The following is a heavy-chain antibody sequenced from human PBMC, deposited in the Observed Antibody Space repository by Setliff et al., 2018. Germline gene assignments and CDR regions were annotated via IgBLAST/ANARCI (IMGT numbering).Heavy chain of an antibody. CDR1: GDSISSATNY. Sequence: SETLSLTCTVSGDSISSATNYWSWIRQPAGKGLEWIRHIDPSGSTNQNPSLKSRVTISLDTPKNQFSLKLSYMTAADTAVYYCARQRPDKYYYGSGSPPLRIDYWGQGTLVTVSS. V-gene: IGHV4-61*09. CDR3: ARQRPDKYYYGSGSPPLRIDY. J-gene: IGHJ4*02. CDR2: IDPSGST. D-gene: IGHD3-10*01.